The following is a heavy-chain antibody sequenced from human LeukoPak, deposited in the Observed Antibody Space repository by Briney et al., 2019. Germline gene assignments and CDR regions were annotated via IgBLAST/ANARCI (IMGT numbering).Heavy chain of an antibody. D-gene: IGHD3-22*01. CDR1: GFTFSSYA. V-gene: IGHV3-30-3*01. J-gene: IGHJ4*02. Sequence: GGSLRLSCAASGFTFSSYAMHWVRQAPGKGLEWVAVISYDGSNKYYADSVKGRFTNSRDNSKNTLYLQMNSLRAEDTAVYYCARSPTYYYDSSGYHFDYWGQGTLVTVSS. CDR2: ISYDGSNK. CDR3: ARSPTYYYDSSGYHFDY.